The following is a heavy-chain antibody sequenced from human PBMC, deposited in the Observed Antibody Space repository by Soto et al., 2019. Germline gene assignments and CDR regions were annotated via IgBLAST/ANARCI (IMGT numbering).Heavy chain of an antibody. CDR3: ARDQVLWVAVAGNRVDNWFDP. V-gene: IGHV1-69*13. D-gene: IGHD6-19*01. Sequence: SVKVARKASGGTFSSYSISWVRQAPGQGLEWMGGIIPIFGTANYAQKFQGRATITADESTSTAYMELSSLRSEDTAVYYCARDQVLWVAVAGNRVDNWFDPWGQGTLVTVSS. CDR2: IIPIFGTA. CDR1: GGTFSSYS. J-gene: IGHJ5*02.